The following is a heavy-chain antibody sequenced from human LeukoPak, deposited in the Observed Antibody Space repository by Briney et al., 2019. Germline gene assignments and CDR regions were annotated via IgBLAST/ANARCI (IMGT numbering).Heavy chain of an antibody. CDR2: IWYDGSNK. CDR1: GFTFSSYG. Sequence: GGSLRLSCAASGFTFSSYGMHWVRQAPGKGLEWVAVIWYDGSNKYYADSVKGRFTISRDNSKNTWYLQMNSLRAEDTAVYYLTRATFAGGGYEGYAFDIWAQGTMVTVSS. J-gene: IGHJ3*02. V-gene: IGHV3-33*01. CDR3: TRATFAGGGYEGYAFDI. D-gene: IGHD2-15*01.